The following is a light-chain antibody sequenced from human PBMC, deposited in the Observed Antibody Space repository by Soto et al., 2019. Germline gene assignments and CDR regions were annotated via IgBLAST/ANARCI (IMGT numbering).Light chain of an antibody. J-gene: IGKJ1*01. CDR2: ATS. Sequence: RVMTQSPATLSASPGEKIALSCRASQTVSSNLAWYQHKPGRAPRLLIYATSTRATDVSARFSGSGDGTEFTLTISSLQPEDFAVYYCQQYGSSPRTFGQGTKVDIK. CDR1: QTVSSN. V-gene: IGKV3-15*01. CDR3: QQYGSSPRT.